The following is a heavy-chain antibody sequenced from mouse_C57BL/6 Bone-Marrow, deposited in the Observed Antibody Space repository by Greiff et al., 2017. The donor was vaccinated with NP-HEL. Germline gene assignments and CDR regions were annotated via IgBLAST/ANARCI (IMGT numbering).Heavy chain of an antibody. D-gene: IGHD2-3*01. CDR1: GYTFTSYG. CDR2: VYPRSGNT. Sequence: VPLVESGAALARPGASVKLFCQASGYTFTSYGISWVKPRTGPGLWWIGEVYPRSGNTYYNEKFKGKATLTADKSSSTAYMELRSLTSEDSAVYFCARGYYPWWCEVWGTGTTVTVSS. CDR3: ARGYYPWWCEV. V-gene: IGHV1-81*01. J-gene: IGHJ1*03.